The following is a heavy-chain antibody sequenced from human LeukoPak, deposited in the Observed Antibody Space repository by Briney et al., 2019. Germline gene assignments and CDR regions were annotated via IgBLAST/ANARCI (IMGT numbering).Heavy chain of an antibody. J-gene: IGHJ4*02. CDR1: GFTFSNFE. V-gene: IGHV3-48*03. Sequence: PGGSLRLSCAVSGFTFSNFEMNWVRQAPGKGLEWVSHIDTSATSMHYADSVKGRFTISRHNAKNSLFLQMSSLRAEDTAVYYCVTDRPGVMDFDFWGQGTLVTVSS. CDR2: IDTSATSM. CDR3: VTDRPGVMDFDF. D-gene: IGHD2-2*03.